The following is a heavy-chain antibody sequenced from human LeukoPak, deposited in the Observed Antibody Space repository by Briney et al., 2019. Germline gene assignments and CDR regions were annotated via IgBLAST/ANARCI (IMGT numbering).Heavy chain of an antibody. CDR3: ARTSRCSSAWFDP. Sequence: PSETLSPTCTVSGGSISSSSSDYWGWIRQPPGKGLEWIGSIYYTGSTKYNPSLKSRVTVSVDTSKNQFSLKLTSVTAADTAVYFCARTSRCSSAWFDPWGQGTLVTVSS. V-gene: IGHV4-39*07. D-gene: IGHD6-13*01. J-gene: IGHJ5*02. CDR1: GGSISSSSSDY. CDR2: IYYTGST.